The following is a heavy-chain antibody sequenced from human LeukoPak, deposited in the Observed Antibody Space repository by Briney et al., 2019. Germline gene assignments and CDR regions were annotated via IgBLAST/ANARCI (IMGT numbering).Heavy chain of an antibody. CDR2: ISGSGGST. J-gene: IGHJ6*03. D-gene: IGHD3-22*01. Sequence: GGSLRLSCAASGFTLPGHTMTWLRQAPGKGLEWVSAISGSGGSTYYADSVKGRFTISRDNSKNTLYLQMNSLRAEDTAVYYCAKAYYYDSSGYYYGGGYYYYYMDGGGKGATVTVSS. V-gene: IGHV3-23*01. CDR1: GFTLPGHT. CDR3: AKAYYYDSSGYYYGGGYYYYYMDG.